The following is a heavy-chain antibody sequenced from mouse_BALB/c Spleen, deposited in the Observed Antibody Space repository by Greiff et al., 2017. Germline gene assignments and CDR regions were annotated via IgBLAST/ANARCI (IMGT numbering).Heavy chain of an antibody. Sequence: EVKLVESGGGLVKPGGSLKLSCVASGFAFSSYDMSWVRQTPEKRLEWVAYISSGGGSTYYPDTVKGRFTISRDNAKNTLYLQMSSLKSEDTAMYYCARHPHDGYHWYFDVWGAGTTVTVSS. D-gene: IGHD2-3*01. CDR2: ISSGGGST. J-gene: IGHJ1*01. CDR1: GFAFSSYD. CDR3: ARHPHDGYHWYFDV. V-gene: IGHV5-12-1*01.